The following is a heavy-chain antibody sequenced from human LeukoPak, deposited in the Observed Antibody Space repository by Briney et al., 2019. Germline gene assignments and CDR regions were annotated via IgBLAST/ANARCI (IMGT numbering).Heavy chain of an antibody. CDR2: IYYSGST. J-gene: IGHJ6*03. CDR1: GGSISSYY. D-gene: IGHD2-2*01. CDR3: ARGRGVGYCSSTSCPRYYYYMDV. Sequence: PSETLSLTCTVSGGSISSYYWSWIRQPPGKRLEWIGYIYYSGSTNYNPSLKSRVTISVDTSKNQFSLKLSSVTAADTAVYYCARGRGVGYCSSTSCPRYYYYMDVWGKGTTVTVS. V-gene: IGHV4-59*01.